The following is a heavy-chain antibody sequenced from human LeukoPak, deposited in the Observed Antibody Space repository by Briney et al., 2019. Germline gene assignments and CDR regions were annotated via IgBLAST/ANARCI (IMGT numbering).Heavy chain of an antibody. CDR2: IKQDGSEK. CDR3: ARELSYCSSTSCYSHYYYGMDV. Sequence: GGSLRLSCAASGFTFSSYWMSWVRQAPGKGLEWVASIKQDGSEKYYVDSVKGRFTISRDNAKNSLYLQMNSLRAEDTAVYYCARELSYCSSTSCYSHYYYGMDVWGQGTTVTVSS. J-gene: IGHJ6*02. CDR1: GFTFSSYW. V-gene: IGHV3-7*01. D-gene: IGHD2-2*01.